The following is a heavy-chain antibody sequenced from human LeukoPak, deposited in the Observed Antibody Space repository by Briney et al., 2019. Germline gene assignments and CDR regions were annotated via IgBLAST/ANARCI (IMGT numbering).Heavy chain of an antibody. CDR1: GYTFTSYG. V-gene: IGHV1-18*01. D-gene: IGHD3-22*01. CDR2: ISAYNGNT. Sequence: ASVTVSFKASGYTFTSYGISWVRQAPGQGLEWMGWISAYNGNTNYAQKLQGRVTMTTDTSTSTAYMELRSLRSDDTAVYYCARDGDGDYDSSGYQIYWGQGTLVTVSS. CDR3: ARDGDGDYDSSGYQIY. J-gene: IGHJ4*02.